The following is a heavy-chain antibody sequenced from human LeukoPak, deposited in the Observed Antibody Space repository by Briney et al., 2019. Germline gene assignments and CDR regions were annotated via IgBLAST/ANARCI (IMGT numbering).Heavy chain of an antibody. D-gene: IGHD6-6*01. V-gene: IGHV1-69*05. Sequence: SVKVSCKASGGTFSSYAISWVRQAPGQGLEWMGGIIPIFGTANYAQKFQGRVTITTDESTGTAYMELSSLRSEDTAIYYCATSLEVSSSFDHWGQGTLVTVSS. CDR2: IIPIFGTA. CDR1: GGTFSSYA. J-gene: IGHJ4*02. CDR3: ATSLEVSSSFDH.